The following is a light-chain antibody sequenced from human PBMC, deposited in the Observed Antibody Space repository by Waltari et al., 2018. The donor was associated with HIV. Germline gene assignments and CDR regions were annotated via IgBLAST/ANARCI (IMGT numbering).Light chain of an antibody. Sequence: DIQMTQSPSSLSVSVGDRVTITCRASQSINTYLNWYQHKPGRAPKLLIYAASTLQTGVPSRFSGSVSGTDFSLTISSLQPEDFATYYCQQSYSTLALTFGGGTRVDMK. CDR2: AAS. V-gene: IGKV1-39*01. CDR3: QQSYSTLALT. J-gene: IGKJ4*01. CDR1: QSINTY.